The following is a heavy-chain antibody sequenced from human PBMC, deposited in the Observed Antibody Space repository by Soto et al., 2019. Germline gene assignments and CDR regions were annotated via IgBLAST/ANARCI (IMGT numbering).Heavy chain of an antibody. J-gene: IGHJ4*02. CDR2: IKSKTDGGTI. Sequence: VGSLRLSCASSGFTFSNAWMSCVRHSPGKGLEWVGRIKSKTDGGTIDYAAPVKGRFTISRDDSKNTLYLQMNSLKTEDTAVYYCTTDLLYNWNYVIGYSDYWGQGTRFTVSS. D-gene: IGHD1-7*01. CDR1: GFTFSNAW. V-gene: IGHV3-15*01. CDR3: TTDLLYNWNYVIGYSDY.